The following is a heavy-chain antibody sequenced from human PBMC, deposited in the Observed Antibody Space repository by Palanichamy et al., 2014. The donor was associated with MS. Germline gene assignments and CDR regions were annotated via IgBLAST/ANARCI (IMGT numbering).Heavy chain of an antibody. D-gene: IGHD6-19*01. CDR2: INHSGST. CDR1: GGSFSGYY. Sequence: QVQLQHGAAGLLKPSETLSLTCAVYGGSFSGYYWSWIRQPPGKGLEWIGEINHSGSTNYNPSLKSRVTISVDTSKNQFSLKLSSVTAADTAVYYCARGRIAVAGAPNDYWGQGTLVTVSS. CDR3: ARGRIAVAGAPNDY. V-gene: IGHV4-34*01. J-gene: IGHJ4*02.